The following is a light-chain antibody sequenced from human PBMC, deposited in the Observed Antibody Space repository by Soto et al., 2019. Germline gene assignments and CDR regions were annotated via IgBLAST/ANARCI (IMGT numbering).Light chain of an antibody. CDR3: QQYGDWPLT. J-gene: IGKJ4*01. CDR1: QSVSSSY. V-gene: IGKV3-20*01. Sequence: ESVLTQSPGTLSLCPGERATLSCRASQSVSSSYLAWYQQKPGQAPRLLIFDVSNRAAGIPARFSGSGSGTEFTLTISSLQSEDFAVYYCQQYGDWPLTFGGGTKV. CDR2: DVS.